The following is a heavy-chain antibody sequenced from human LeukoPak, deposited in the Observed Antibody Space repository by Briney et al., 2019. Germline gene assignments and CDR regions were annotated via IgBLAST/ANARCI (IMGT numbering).Heavy chain of an antibody. CDR3: ARVQDHDSSGYYFYLDY. Sequence: SETLSLTCTVSGGSFSTYYWGWIRQAPGKGLEWIGSIYYSGNTNYNPSLKSRVTISVDTSKNQFSLKLSSVTAADTAVYYCARVQDHDSSGYYFYLDYWGQGTLVTVSS. CDR2: IYYSGNT. V-gene: IGHV4-59*01. D-gene: IGHD3-22*01. CDR1: GGSFSTYY. J-gene: IGHJ4*02.